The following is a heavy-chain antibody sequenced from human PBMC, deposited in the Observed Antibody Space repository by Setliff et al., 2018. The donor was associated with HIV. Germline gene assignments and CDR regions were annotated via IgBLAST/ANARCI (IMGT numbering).Heavy chain of an antibody. CDR3: ATDATILGVP. V-gene: IGHV3-21*06. J-gene: IGHJ5*01. CDR2: ISSGGNYK. D-gene: IGHD2-21*01. CDR1: GFTFRGYS. Sequence: GESLKISCAGSGFTFRGYSINWVRQAPGKGLEWVSSISSGGNYKYYRDSVKGRFTVSRDNGKNSLYLQMDSLRVEDTGIYYCATDATILGVPWGQGTLVTVSS.